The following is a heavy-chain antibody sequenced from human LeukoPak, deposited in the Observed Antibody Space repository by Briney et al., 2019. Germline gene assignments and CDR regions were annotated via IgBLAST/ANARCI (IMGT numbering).Heavy chain of an antibody. Sequence: SGGSLRLSCAASGFIFSSFEMNWVRQAPGKGLEWVSCISSSGSIIYYADSVKGRFTISRDNAKNSLYLQMNSLRAEDTAVYYCARGNNYYDSSGYYQPFDYWGQGTLVTVSS. J-gene: IGHJ4*02. D-gene: IGHD3-22*01. CDR3: ARGNNYYDSSGYYQPFDY. CDR1: GFIFSSFE. CDR2: ISSSGSII. V-gene: IGHV3-48*03.